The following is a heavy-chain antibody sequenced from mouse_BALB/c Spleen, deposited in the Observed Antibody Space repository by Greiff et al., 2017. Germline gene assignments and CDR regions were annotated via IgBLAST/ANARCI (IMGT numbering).Heavy chain of an antibody. CDR3: ARGGNYFDY. Sequence: QVQLQQPGAELVKPGASVKLSCKASGYTFTSYWINWVKQRPGQGLEWIGNIYPSDSYTNYNQKFKDKATLTVDKSSSTAYMQLSSLTSEDSAVYYCARGGNYFDYWGQGTTLTVSS. V-gene: IGHV1-69*02. D-gene: IGHD1-1*02. CDR1: GYTFTSYW. J-gene: IGHJ2*01. CDR2: IYPSDSYT.